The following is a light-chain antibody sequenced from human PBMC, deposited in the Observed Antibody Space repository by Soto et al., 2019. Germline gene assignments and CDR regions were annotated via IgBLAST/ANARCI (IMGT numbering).Light chain of an antibody. CDR3: QQYNTYPLT. J-gene: IGKJ4*01. CDR2: KAS. Sequence: EIQRTQSASTLSASVGNRVTITCGASQSISSWLAWYQQKPWKAPKLLIYKASTLETGVPSRFSGSGSGTEFTLTISGLKTDDFATYDCQQYNTYPLTFGGGTKVDIK. V-gene: IGKV1-5*03. CDR1: QSISSW.